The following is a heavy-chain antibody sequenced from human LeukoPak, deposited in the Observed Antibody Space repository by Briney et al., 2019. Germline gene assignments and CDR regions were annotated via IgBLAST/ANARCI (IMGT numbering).Heavy chain of an antibody. D-gene: IGHD2-21*02. J-gene: IGHJ4*02. CDR3: ARAWVTSTHFDY. V-gene: IGHV5-51*01. CDR1: GYTLTNYW. CDR2: IFLGDSTT. Sequence: PGEPLKISCQGSGYTLTNYWIGWVRQMPGKGLEWMGIIFLGDSTTRYSPSFQGQVTISADTSISTAYLQWSSLKASDTAIYYCARAWVTSTHFDYWGQGTLVTVSS.